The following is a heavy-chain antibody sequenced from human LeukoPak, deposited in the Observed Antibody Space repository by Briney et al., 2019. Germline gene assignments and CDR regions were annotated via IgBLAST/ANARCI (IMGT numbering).Heavy chain of an antibody. CDR2: IKQDGSEK. CDR3: ARDRIVDY. CDR1: GFTFGDYA. D-gene: IGHD2-15*01. V-gene: IGHV3-7*01. Sequence: GGSLRLSCTASGFTFGDYAMSWVRQAPGKGLEWVANIKQDGSEKYYVDSVKGRFTISRDNAKNSLYLQMNSLRAEDTAVYYCARDRIVDYWGQGTLVTVSS. J-gene: IGHJ4*02.